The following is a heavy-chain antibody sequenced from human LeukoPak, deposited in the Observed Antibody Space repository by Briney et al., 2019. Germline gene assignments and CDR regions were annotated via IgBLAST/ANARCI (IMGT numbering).Heavy chain of an antibody. D-gene: IGHD1-7*01. V-gene: IGHV4-39*01. CDR2: ISYRGTT. J-gene: IGHJ3*02. CDR3: AKYQTGTWTSYDSSDI. Sequence: PSETLSLTCTVSGGSISSSSYYWGWIRQPPGKGLEWIGSISYRGTTFYNPSLKSRVTISVDTSKNQFFLRVSSVTAADTAVYYCAKYQTGTWTSYDSSDIWGQGTLVTVSS. CDR1: GGSISSSSYY.